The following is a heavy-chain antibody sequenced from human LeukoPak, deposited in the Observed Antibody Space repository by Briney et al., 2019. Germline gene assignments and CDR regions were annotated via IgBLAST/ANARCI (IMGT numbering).Heavy chain of an antibody. CDR2: INAGNGDT. Sequence: ASVKVSCKASGYTFAKYAIHWVRQAPGQRLEWMGWINAGNGDTRYSQKFQGGVTLTRDTSASTAYMELSSLRSEDTAVYYCARSILVVPVASHYNYGVDFWGQGTTVTVSS. CDR3: ARSILVVPVASHYNYGVDF. V-gene: IGHV1-3*01. CDR1: GYTFAKYA. J-gene: IGHJ6*02. D-gene: IGHD2-2*01.